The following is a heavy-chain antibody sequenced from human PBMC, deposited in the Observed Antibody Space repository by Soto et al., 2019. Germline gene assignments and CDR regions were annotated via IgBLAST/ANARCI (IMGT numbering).Heavy chain of an antibody. CDR1: GYTFTSYG. D-gene: IGHD1-1*01. CDR2: ISAHNGNT. J-gene: IGHJ4*02. CDR3: ARGRYGDY. V-gene: IGHV1-18*01. Sequence: GASVKVSCQASGYTFTSYGITWVRQAPGQGLEWMGWISAHNGNTDYAQKLQGRVIVTRDTSTSTAYMELRSLISDDTAVYYCARGRYGDYWGQGALVTVSS.